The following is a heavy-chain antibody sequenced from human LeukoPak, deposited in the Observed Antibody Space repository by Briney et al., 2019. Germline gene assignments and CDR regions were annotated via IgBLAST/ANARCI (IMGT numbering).Heavy chain of an antibody. D-gene: IGHD2-15*01. CDR2: ITSTGTTI. CDR1: GFTFSTYN. J-gene: IGHJ4*02. V-gene: IGHV3-48*02. Sequence: QPGGSLRLSCAASGFTFSTYNMNWVRQAPGKGLEWISYITSTGTTIYYADSVKGRFTISRDNAKNSLYLQLNGLRDEDTAMYYCARDGYSGVPLGHWGQGTLVTVSS. CDR3: ARDGYSGVPLGH.